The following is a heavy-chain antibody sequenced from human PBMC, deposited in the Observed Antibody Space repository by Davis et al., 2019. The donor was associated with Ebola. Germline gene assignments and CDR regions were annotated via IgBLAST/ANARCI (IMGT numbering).Heavy chain of an antibody. D-gene: IGHD4-23*01. V-gene: IGHV3-30*02. J-gene: IGHJ3*02. CDR2: IRYDGNDE. CDR1: GFTLSSYG. Sequence: PGGSLRLSCAASGFTLSSYGMHWVRQAPGKGLEWVAFIRYDGNDEYNVDSVKGRFTISRDNSKNTLYLQMNSLRPEDTAVYYCATEGYGGNGPGAFDIWGQGTMVSVSP. CDR3: ATEGYGGNGPGAFDI.